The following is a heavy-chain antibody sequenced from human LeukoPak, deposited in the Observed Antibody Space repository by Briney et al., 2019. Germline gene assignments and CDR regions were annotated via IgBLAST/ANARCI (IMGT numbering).Heavy chain of an antibody. J-gene: IGHJ4*02. V-gene: IGHV1-18*01. D-gene: IGHD2-21*02. CDR1: GYTFNTYG. CDR2: ISPYNGNT. Sequence: ASVKVSCKPSGYTFNTYGITWVRQAPGQGLEWMGWISPYNGNTSYAQKFQARVTMTTDTSTSTAYMELRSLRSDDTAVYFCARAYCGGDCHQGPDYWGQGTLVIVSS. CDR3: ARAYCGGDCHQGPDY.